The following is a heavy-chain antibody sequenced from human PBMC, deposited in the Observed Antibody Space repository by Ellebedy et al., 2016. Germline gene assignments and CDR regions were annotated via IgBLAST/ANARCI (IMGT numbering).Heavy chain of an antibody. CDR1: GFTFSSYS. CDR3: ASAGRGDAFDI. Sequence: GGSLRLSCAASGFTFSSYSMNWVRQAPGKGLEWVSSISSSSSYIYYADSVKGRFTISRDNAKNSLYLQMNSLGAEDTAVYYCASAGRGDAFDIWGQGTMVTVSS. CDR2: ISSSSSYI. D-gene: IGHD3-10*01. J-gene: IGHJ3*02. V-gene: IGHV3-21*01.